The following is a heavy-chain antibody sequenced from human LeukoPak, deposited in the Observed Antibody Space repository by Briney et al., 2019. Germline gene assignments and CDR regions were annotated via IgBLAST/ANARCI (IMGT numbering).Heavy chain of an antibody. J-gene: IGHJ4*02. D-gene: IGHD6-19*01. CDR3: APVGSTGWYYFDY. CDR2: ISSSSSSI. Sequence: HPGGSLRLSCAASGFTFSTYSMTRVRQAPGKGLEWVSDISSSSSSIYYADSVKGRYTISRDNAKNSLYLQMNSLRAEDTAVYYCAPVGSTGWYYFDYWGQGTLVTVSS. V-gene: IGHV3-48*01. CDR1: GFTFSTYS.